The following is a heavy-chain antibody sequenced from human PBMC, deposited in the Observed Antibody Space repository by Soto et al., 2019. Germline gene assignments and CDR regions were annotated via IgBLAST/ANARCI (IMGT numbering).Heavy chain of an antibody. J-gene: IGHJ3*02. CDR2: FYYSGST. CDR3: ARILEFSGYASDLNDAFAI. D-gene: IGHD5-12*01. Sequence: SETLSLTCTVSGGSISTYYWSWIRQPPGKGLEWIGYFYYSGSTNYNPSLKSRVTISVDTSKNQFSLKLSSVTAADTAVYYCARILEFSGYASDLNDAFAIWGQGTMVPVSS. CDR1: GGSISTYY. V-gene: IGHV4-59*08.